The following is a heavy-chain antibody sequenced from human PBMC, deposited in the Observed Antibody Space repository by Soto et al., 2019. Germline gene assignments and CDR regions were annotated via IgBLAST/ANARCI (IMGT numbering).Heavy chain of an antibody. Sequence: VASVKVSCKASGGTFSSYAISWVRQAPGQGLEWMGGIIPIFGTANYAQKFQGRVTITADESTSTAYMELSSLRSEDTAVYYCQMTTVTSTPFGDYWGQGTLVTVSS. CDR3: QMTTVTSTPFGDY. J-gene: IGHJ4*02. V-gene: IGHV1-69*13. CDR1: GGTFSSYA. D-gene: IGHD4-17*01. CDR2: IIPIFGTA.